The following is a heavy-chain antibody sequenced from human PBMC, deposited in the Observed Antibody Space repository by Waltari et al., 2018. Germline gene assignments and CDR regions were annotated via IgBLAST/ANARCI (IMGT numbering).Heavy chain of an antibody. V-gene: IGHV3-23*01. D-gene: IGHD6-19*01. CDR2: ISGSGGSK. J-gene: IGHJ5*02. CDR1: GFTFSSYA. CDR3: AKDAFIAVAGSYNWFDP. Sequence: EVQLLESGGGLVQPGGSLRLSCAASGFTFSSYALSWVRPAPGKGLEWVSAISGSGGSKYYADSVKGRFTISRDNSKNTLYLQMNSLRAEDTAVYYCAKDAFIAVAGSYNWFDPWGQGTLVTVSS.